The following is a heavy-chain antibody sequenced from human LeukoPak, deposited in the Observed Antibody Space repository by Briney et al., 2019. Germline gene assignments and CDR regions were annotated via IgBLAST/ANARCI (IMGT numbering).Heavy chain of an antibody. CDR1: GGSISSGGYS. J-gene: IGHJ4*02. Sequence: PSQTLSLTCAVSGGSISSGGYSWSWIRQPPGKGQEWIGYIYQSGSTYYNPSLKSRVTISVDRSRNQFSLQLSSVTAADTAVYYCAREVAYYFDYWGQGTLVTFSS. V-gene: IGHV4-30-2*01. CDR2: IYQSGST. CDR3: AREVAYYFDY.